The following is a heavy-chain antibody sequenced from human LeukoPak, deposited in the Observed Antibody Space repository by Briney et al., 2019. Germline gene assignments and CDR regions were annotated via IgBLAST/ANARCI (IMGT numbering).Heavy chain of an antibody. V-gene: IGHV4-39*01. D-gene: IGHD1-26*01. Sequence: PSETLSLTCTVSGGSISSSSYYWGWIRQPPGKGLEWIGSIYYSGSTYYNPSLKSRVTISVDTSKNQFSLKLSSVTAADTAVYYCARHEVGATFDYWGKGTLVTVSS. J-gene: IGHJ4*02. CDR2: IYYSGST. CDR3: ARHEVGATFDY. CDR1: GGSISSSSYY.